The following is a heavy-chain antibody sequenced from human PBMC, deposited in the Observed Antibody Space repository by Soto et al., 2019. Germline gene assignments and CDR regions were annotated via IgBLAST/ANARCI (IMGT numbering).Heavy chain of an antibody. D-gene: IGHD7-27*01. V-gene: IGHV3-23*01. J-gene: IGHJ6*02. CDR3: AKDGDVYYYYGMDV. CDR2: ISGSGGST. CDR1: GFTFSNYA. Sequence: EVQLLESGGGLVQPGGSLRLSCAASGFTFSNYAMTWVRQAPGKGLQWVSAISGSGGSTYYADSVKGRFTISRDNSKNTLYLQMNSLRAEDTAVYYCAKDGDVYYYYGMDVWGQGTTVTVSS.